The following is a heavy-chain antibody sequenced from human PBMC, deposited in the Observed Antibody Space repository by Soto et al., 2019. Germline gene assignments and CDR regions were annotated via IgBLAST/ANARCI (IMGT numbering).Heavy chain of an antibody. CDR1: GFTFSSFW. V-gene: IGHV3-23*01. J-gene: IGHJ4*02. CDR3: AKASLQYYFDY. Sequence: PGGSLRLSCAASGFTFSSFWMRWVRQAPGKGLEWVSAISGSGGSTYYADSVKGRFTISRDNSKNTLYLQMNSLRAEDTAVYYCAKASLQYYFDYWGQGTLVTVSS. CDR2: ISGSGGST.